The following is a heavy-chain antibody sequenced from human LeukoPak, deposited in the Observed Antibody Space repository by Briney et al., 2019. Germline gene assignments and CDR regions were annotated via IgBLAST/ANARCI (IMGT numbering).Heavy chain of an antibody. CDR1: GFTFSNHW. D-gene: IGHD2-2*01. Sequence: PGGSLRLSCAASGFTFSNHWMSWVRQAPGKGLEWISYIGISSGNTKYADSVKGRFTISGDKAKNSVYLQMNSLRVEDTAVYYCARDTKYAFDNWGQGTLVTVSS. J-gene: IGHJ4*02. CDR3: ARDTKYAFDN. CDR2: IGISSGNT. V-gene: IGHV3-11*06.